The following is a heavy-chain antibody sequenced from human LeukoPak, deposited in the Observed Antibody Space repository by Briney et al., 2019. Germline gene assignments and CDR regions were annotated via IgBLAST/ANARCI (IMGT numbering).Heavy chain of an antibody. V-gene: IGHV3-48*03. J-gene: IGHJ4*02. D-gene: IGHD4-11*01. CDR3: ARETLYSDYEGNYIDY. Sequence: TGGSLRLSCAASGFTFTNYEMIWVRQAPRKGLEWISYISSSGSTIYYADSVKGRLTMSRDNAKNSVHLQMNSLRAEDTAVYYCARETLYSDYEGNYIDYWGQGTLVTVSS. CDR2: ISSSGSTI. CDR1: GFTFTNYE.